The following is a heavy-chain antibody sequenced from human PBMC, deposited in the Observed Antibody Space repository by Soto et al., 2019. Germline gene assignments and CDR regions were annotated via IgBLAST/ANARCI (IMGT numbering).Heavy chain of an antibody. D-gene: IGHD7-27*01. V-gene: IGHV4-30-4*01. CDR2: IFDSGTT. CDR3: ARGPSGDKVHY. Sequence: SETLSLTCTVSGDSMSSSNWWSWIRQPPGEGLEWIGHIFDSGTTYTNPSLRSQVAISLDTSKNHFSLTLSSVTAADTAVYYCARGPSGDKVHYWGQGALVTVSS. CDR1: GDSMSSSNW. J-gene: IGHJ4*02.